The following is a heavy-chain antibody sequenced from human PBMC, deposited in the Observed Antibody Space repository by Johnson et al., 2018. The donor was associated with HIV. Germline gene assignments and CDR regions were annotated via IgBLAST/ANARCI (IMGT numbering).Heavy chain of an antibody. Sequence: VQLVESGGGLVQPGGSLRLSCVVSGFTVSGNYISWVRQAPGKGLEWVSVIYSVGNTYYAASVRGIFTIPRDNSKNTLYLQMHSLRAEDTAVYHCAREGAWEVRPGAFDIWGQGTTVTVSS. D-gene: IGHD1-26*01. CDR1: GFTVSGNY. J-gene: IGHJ3*02. CDR3: AREGAWEVRPGAFDI. CDR2: IYSVGNT. V-gene: IGHV3-66*01.